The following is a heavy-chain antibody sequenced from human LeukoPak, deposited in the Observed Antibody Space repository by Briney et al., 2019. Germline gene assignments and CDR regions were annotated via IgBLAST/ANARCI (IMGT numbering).Heavy chain of an antibody. CDR1: GFTFSSYA. CDR3: ARDSGGVVVQPDY. J-gene: IGHJ4*02. Sequence: GGSLRLSCAASGFTFSSYAMHWVRQAPGEGLEWVAVISYDGSNKYYADSVKGRFTISRDNSKNTLYLQMNSLRAEDTAVYYCARDSGGVVVQPDYWGQGTLVTVSS. V-gene: IGHV3-30-3*01. CDR2: ISYDGSNK. D-gene: IGHD2-2*01.